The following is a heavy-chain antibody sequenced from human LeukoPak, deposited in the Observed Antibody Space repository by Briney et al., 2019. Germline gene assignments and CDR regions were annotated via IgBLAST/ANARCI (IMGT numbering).Heavy chain of an antibody. D-gene: IGHD1-26*01. Sequence: ASVKVSCKASGYTFTSYYMHWVRQAPGQGLEWMGWINPNSDDTNYAQKFQGRVTMTRDTSISTAYMEVSRLTSDDTAVYYCARGASGSYYRDWFDPWGQGTLVTVSS. V-gene: IGHV1-2*02. CDR2: INPNSDDT. CDR1: GYTFTSYY. J-gene: IGHJ5*02. CDR3: ARGASGSYYRDWFDP.